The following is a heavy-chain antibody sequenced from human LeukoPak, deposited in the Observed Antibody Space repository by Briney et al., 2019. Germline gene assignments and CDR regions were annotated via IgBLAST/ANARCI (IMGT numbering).Heavy chain of an antibody. CDR3: ARARSGLDYYYYMDV. Sequence: SETLSLSCTVSGYSISSGYYWGWIRQPPGKGLEGIGSICHSGSTYYNPSLKSRVTISVDTSQNQFSLKLSSVTAADTAVYYCARARSGLDYYYYMDVWGKGTTVTVSS. CDR2: ICHSGST. CDR1: GYSISSGYY. V-gene: IGHV4-38-2*02. J-gene: IGHJ6*03. D-gene: IGHD1-26*01.